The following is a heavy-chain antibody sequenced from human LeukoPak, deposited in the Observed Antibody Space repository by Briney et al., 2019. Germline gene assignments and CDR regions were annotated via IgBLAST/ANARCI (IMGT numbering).Heavy chain of an antibody. CDR1: GFTISNNY. Sequence: PGGSLRFSFAASGFTISNNYISWLRQAPGKGLECVSVLYSGGGTFYADSVKGRFTISRDNSKNMLFLQMNSLRAEDTAMYYCAANHPFDPWGQGTLVTVSS. D-gene: IGHD1-14*01. V-gene: IGHV3-66*01. J-gene: IGHJ5*02. CDR3: AANHPFDP. CDR2: LYSGGGT.